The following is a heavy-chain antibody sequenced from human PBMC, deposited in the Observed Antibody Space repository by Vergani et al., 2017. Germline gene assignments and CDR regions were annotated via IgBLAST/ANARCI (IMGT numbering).Heavy chain of an antibody. CDR3: ARTYSSSWYGYFDL. J-gene: IGHJ2*01. Sequence: EVQLVESGGGLVQPGRSLRLSCAASGFTFDDYAIHWVRQAPAKGLEWVSGISWNSGSIGYADSVKGRFTISRDNAKNSLYLQMNSLRAEDTALYYCARTYSSSWYGYFDLWGRGTLVTVSS. CDR1: GFTFDDYA. CDR2: ISWNSGSI. D-gene: IGHD6-13*01. V-gene: IGHV3-9*01.